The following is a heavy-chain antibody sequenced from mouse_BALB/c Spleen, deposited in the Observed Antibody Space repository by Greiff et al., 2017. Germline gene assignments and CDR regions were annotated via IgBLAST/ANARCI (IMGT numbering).Heavy chain of an antibody. D-gene: IGHD1-3*01. J-gene: IGHJ4*01. Sequence: QVQLQQSGAELVRPGTSVKISCKASGYTFTNYWLGWVKQRPGHGLEWIGDIYPGGGYTNYNEKFKGKATLTADTSSSTAYMQLSSLTSEDSAVYFCARGYSDYAMDYWGQGTSVTVSS. CDR2: IYPGGGYT. V-gene: IGHV1-63*02. CDR1: GYTFTNYW. CDR3: ARGYSDYAMDY.